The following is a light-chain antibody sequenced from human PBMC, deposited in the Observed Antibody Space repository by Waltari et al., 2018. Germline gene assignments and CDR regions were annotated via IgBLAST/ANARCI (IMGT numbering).Light chain of an antibody. Sequence: DIQMTQSPSTLSASVGDRVTITCRASQSISTSLAWYQQKKGKAPNLLIFEASPLQSGVPSRFSGSGSGTEFTLTISSLQPDDFATYYCQQLNSHLFTFGPGTTVDIK. CDR1: QSISTS. CDR2: EAS. J-gene: IGKJ3*01. CDR3: QQLNSHLFT. V-gene: IGKV1-5*03.